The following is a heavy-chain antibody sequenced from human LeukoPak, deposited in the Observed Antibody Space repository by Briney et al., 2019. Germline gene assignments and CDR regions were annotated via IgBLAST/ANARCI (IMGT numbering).Heavy chain of an antibody. Sequence: PGGSLRLSCAASGFTFSSYAMHWVRQAPGKGLEWVAVISYDGSNKYYADSVKGRFTISRDNSKNTLYLQMSSLRAEDTAVYYCARGVRDYWGQGTLVTVSS. V-gene: IGHV3-30*04. CDR1: GFTFSSYA. CDR3: ARGVRDY. CDR2: ISYDGSNK. J-gene: IGHJ4*02.